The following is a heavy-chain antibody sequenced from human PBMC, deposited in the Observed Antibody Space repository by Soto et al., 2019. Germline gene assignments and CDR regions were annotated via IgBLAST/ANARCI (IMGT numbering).Heavy chain of an antibody. CDR1: GFTFSNAW. Sequence: PGGSLRLSCAASGFTFSNAWMSWVRQAPGKGLEWVSAISGSGGSTYYADSVKGRFTISRDNSKNTLYLQMNSLRAEDTAVYYCAKEETTIFGVVINGFDYWGQGTLVTVSS. CDR2: ISGSGGST. D-gene: IGHD3-3*01. V-gene: IGHV3-23*01. CDR3: AKEETTIFGVVINGFDY. J-gene: IGHJ4*02.